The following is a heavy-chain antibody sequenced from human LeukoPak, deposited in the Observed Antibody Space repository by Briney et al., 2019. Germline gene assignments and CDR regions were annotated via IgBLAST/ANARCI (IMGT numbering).Heavy chain of an antibody. V-gene: IGHV1-18*01. J-gene: IGHJ4*02. CDR2: ISAYNGNT. CDR1: GGTFSSYA. D-gene: IGHD6-19*01. Sequence: ASVKVSCKASGGTFSSYAISWVRQAPGQGLEWMGWISAYNGNTNYAQKLQGRVTMTTDTSTSTAYMELRSLRSDDTAVYYCARAIAVAGTLVDHWGQGTLVTVSS. CDR3: ARAIAVAGTLVDH.